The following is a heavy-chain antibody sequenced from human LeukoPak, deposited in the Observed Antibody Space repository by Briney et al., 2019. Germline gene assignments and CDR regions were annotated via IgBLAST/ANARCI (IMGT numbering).Heavy chain of an antibody. CDR1: GFTFSPYG. J-gene: IGHJ4*02. CDR3: ARSVEGSFDY. CDR2: INSISTI. D-gene: IGHD6-19*01. V-gene: IGHV3-48*01. Sequence: PGGSLRLSCAASGFTFSPYGINWVRQAPGKGLEWVSYINSISTIYYADSVEGRFTISRDNAKNSVYLQLISLRVEDTAVYYCARSVEGSFDYWGQGTLVTVSS.